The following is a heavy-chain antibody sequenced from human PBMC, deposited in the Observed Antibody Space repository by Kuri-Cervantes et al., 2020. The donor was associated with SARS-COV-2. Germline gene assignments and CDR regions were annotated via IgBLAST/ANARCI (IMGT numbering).Heavy chain of an antibody. Sequence: GGSLRLPFKGSGYSFTSYWIGWVRQMPGKGLEWMGIIYPGDSDTRYSPSFQGQVTISADKSISTAYLQWSSLKASDTAMYYCARQSRGATATVTTDYYYYGMDVWGQGTTVTVSS. V-gene: IGHV5-51*01. CDR3: ARQSRGATATVTTDYYYYGMDV. J-gene: IGHJ6*02. CDR2: IYPGDSDT. D-gene: IGHD4-17*01. CDR1: GYSFTSYW.